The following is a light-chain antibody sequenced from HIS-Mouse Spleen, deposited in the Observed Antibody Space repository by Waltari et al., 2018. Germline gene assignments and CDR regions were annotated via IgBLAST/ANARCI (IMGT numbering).Light chain of an antibody. V-gene: IGLV1-47*01. CDR2: RNK. CDR3: AAWDDSLSGRV. Sequence: QSVLTQPPSASGTPGQRVTISCSGSSSNLGSNYVYWYQQLPATAPKLLISRNKQRPSGVPDRFSGSKSGTSASLAISGLRSEDEADYYCAAWDDSLSGRVFGGGTKLTVL. CDR1: SSNLGSNY. J-gene: IGLJ3*02.